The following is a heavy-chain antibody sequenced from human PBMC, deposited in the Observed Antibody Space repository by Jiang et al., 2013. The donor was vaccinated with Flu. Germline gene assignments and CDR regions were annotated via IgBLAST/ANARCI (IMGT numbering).Heavy chain of an antibody. CDR3: ALLIDYYDSSGYSQRDY. Sequence: VQLLESGGGLVQPGGSLRLSCAASGFTFSSYEMNWVRQAPGKGLEWVSYISSSGSTIYYADSVKGRFTISRDNAKNSLYLQMNSLRAEDTAVYYCALLIDYYDSSGYSQRDYWGQGTLVTVSS. CDR2: ISSSGSTI. CDR1: GFTFSSYE. J-gene: IGHJ4*02. V-gene: IGHV3-48*03. D-gene: IGHD3-22*01.